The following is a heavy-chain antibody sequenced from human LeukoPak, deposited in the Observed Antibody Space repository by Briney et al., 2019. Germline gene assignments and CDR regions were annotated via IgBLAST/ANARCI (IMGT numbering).Heavy chain of an antibody. D-gene: IGHD5-18*01. Sequence: GASVKVSCKASGYTFTSYGISWVRQAPGQGLEWMGWISGYNGNTNYAQKLRGRVTMTTDTSTSTAYMELRSLRSDDTAVCYCARGVVDTDSDAFDIWGQGTMVTVSS. CDR2: ISGYNGNT. CDR3: ARGVVDTDSDAFDI. J-gene: IGHJ3*02. V-gene: IGHV1-18*01. CDR1: GYTFTSYG.